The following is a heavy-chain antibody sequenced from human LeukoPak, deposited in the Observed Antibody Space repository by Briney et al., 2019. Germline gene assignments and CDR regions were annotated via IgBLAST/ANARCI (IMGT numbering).Heavy chain of an antibody. CDR1: GFTLSSNY. CDR2: IYSGGST. J-gene: IGHJ4*02. V-gene: IGHV3-53*01. CDR3: ARAPMSALDY. Sequence: GGSLRLSCAASGFTLSSNYMSCVPQAPGKGLEWGSVIYSGGSTYYAESVKGRFTISRDNSKNTLYLQMNSLRAEDTAVYYCARAPMSALDYWGQGTLVTVSS.